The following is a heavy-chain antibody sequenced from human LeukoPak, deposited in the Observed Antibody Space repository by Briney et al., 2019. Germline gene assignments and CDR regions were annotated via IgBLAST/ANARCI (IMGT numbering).Heavy chain of an antibody. J-gene: IGHJ4*02. V-gene: IGHV3-30*01. CDR3: ARDQGDGYNTNNPIDY. D-gene: IGHD5-24*01. CDR1: GFTFSSYA. CDR2: ISYDGSNK. Sequence: PGGSLRLSCAASGFTFSSYAMHSVRQAPGKGLEWVAVISYDGSNKYYADSVKGRFTISRDNSKNTLYLQMNSLRAEDTAVYYCARDQGDGYNTNNPIDYWGQGTLVTVSS.